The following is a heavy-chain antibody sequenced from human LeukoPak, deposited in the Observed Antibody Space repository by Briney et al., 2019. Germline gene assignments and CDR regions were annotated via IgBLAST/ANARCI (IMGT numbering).Heavy chain of an antibody. D-gene: IGHD6-13*01. CDR2: IIPIFGTA. J-gene: IGHJ4*02. CDR1: GGTFTSYA. Sequence: GSSVKVSCKASGGTFTSYAISWVRQATGQGLEWMGGIIPIFGTANYAQKFQGRVTITADESTSTAYMELSSLRSEDTAVYYCARDSSSWYALDYWGQGTLVTVSS. V-gene: IGHV1-69*01. CDR3: ARDSSSWYALDY.